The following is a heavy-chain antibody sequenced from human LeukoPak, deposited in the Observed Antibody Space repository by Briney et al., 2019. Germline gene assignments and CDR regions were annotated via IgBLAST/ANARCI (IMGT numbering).Heavy chain of an antibody. CDR2: ISYDGSNK. Sequence: GGSLRLSCAASGFTFSSYAMHWVRQAPGKGLEWVAVISYDGSNKYYADSVKGRFTISRDNSKNTLYLQMNSLRAEDTAVYYCARDAKEYSGSYDEPDYWGQGTLVTVSS. J-gene: IGHJ4*02. V-gene: IGHV3-30-3*01. D-gene: IGHD5-12*01. CDR1: GFTFSSYA. CDR3: ARDAKEYSGSYDEPDY.